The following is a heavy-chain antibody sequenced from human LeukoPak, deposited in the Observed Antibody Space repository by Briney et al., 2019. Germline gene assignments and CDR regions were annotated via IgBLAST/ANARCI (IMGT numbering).Heavy chain of an antibody. V-gene: IGHV3-23*01. Sequence: GGSLRVSCAASGFTFSSYAMSWVRLAPGKGLEWVSTVSGNGATTYYADSVKGRFTISRDNSKNTLDLQMSSLRAEGTAIYFCARVPHPTYYFDYWGRGTLVTVSS. J-gene: IGHJ4*02. D-gene: IGHD4-11*01. CDR3: ARVPHPTYYFDY. CDR1: GFTFSSYA. CDR2: VSGNGATT.